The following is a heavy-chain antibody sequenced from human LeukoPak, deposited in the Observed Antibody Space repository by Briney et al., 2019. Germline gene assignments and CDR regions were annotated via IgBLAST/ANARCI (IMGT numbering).Heavy chain of an antibody. Sequence: ASVKVSCKASGYTFTGYYIHWVRQAPGQGLEWMGRINPNSGGTNYAQKFQGRVTMTRDTSISTAYMELSRLRSEDTAVYYCATALGRWLLDPDYWGQGTLVTVSS. CDR1: GYTFTGYY. V-gene: IGHV1-2*06. CDR2: INPNSGGT. J-gene: IGHJ4*02. CDR3: ATALGRWLLDPDY. D-gene: IGHD5-24*01.